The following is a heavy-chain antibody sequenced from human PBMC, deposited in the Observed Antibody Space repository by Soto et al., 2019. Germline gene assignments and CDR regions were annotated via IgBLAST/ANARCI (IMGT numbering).Heavy chain of an antibody. J-gene: IGHJ4*02. Sequence: SETLSLTCSVSGGSISSSSYYWGWIRQPPGKGLEWIGSIYYSGSTYYNPSLKSRVTISVDTSKNQFSLKLSSVTAADTAVYYCARRTSDPREDYFDYWGQGTLVTVSS. CDR1: GGSISSSSYY. CDR2: IYYSGST. V-gene: IGHV4-39*01. CDR3: ARRTSDPREDYFDY.